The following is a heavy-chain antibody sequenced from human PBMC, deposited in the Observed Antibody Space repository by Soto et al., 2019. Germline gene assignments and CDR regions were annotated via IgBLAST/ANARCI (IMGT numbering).Heavy chain of an antibody. D-gene: IGHD4-4*01. CDR3: ACDFIQFSGGKGGMYV. CDR2: INPNSGGT. CDR1: GYTFTGYY. Sequence: QVQLVQSGAEVKKPGASVKVSCKASGYTFTGYYMHWVQQAPGQGLEWMGWINPNSGGTNYAQKFQGWVTMTRDTSISTAYMELSRLRSDYTAVYYCACDFIQFSGGKGGMYVWGQGLTVTVSS. J-gene: IGHJ6*02. V-gene: IGHV1-2*04.